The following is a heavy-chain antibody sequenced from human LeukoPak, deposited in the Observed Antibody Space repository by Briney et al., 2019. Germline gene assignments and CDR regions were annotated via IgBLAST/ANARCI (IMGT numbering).Heavy chain of an antibody. CDR2: IGTARDT. D-gene: IGHD2-2*01. J-gene: IGHJ4*02. Sequence: GGSLRLSCAASGFTFSSYDMHWVRQATGKGLEWVSAIGTARDTYYPGSVKGRFTISRENAKNSLYLQMNRLRAGDTAVYYCARGSRESFDYWGQGTLVTVSS. CDR1: GFTFSSYD. CDR3: ARGSRESFDY. V-gene: IGHV3-13*01.